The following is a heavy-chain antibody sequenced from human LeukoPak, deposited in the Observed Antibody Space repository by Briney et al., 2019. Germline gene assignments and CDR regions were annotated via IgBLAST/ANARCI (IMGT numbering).Heavy chain of an antibody. Sequence: SETLSLTCSVSGDSFIDYYWTWMRRPPGGRREWIGHIYFRGTTKYNPSLTNRVTLSVDTSKNQVSLPLTSVTAADTAVYYCARAMRWTSGPVELGWFDRWGQGTLVTVSS. J-gene: IGHJ5*02. V-gene: IGHV4-59*01. D-gene: IGHD1-1*01. CDR2: IYFRGTT. CDR3: ARAMRWTSGPVELGWFDR. CDR1: GDSFIDYY.